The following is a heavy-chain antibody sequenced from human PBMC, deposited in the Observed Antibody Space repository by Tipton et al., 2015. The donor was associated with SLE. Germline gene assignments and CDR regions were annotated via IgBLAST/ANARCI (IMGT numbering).Heavy chain of an antibody. J-gene: IGHJ3*02. CDR1: GGSIRSSSYY. D-gene: IGHD4-17*01. V-gene: IGHV4-39*07. CDR2: IYYSGRT. Sequence: TLSLTCTVSGGSIRSSSYYWGWIRQPPGKGLEWIGRIYYSGRTYYNPSLKSRVTISVDTSKNQFSLKLSSVTAADTAVYYCATRIEPDYGDYVYAFDIWGQGKMVTVSS. CDR3: ATRIEPDYGDYVYAFDI.